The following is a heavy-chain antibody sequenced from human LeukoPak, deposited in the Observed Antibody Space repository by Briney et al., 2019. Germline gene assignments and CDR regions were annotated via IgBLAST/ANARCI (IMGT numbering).Heavy chain of an antibody. D-gene: IGHD1-14*01. CDR2: ISYDGSNK. V-gene: IGHV3-30*04. CDR3: ARDRGKIDAFDI. J-gene: IGHJ3*02. Sequence: GGSLRLSCAASGFTFSSYAMHWVRQAPGKGLEWVAVISYDGSNKYYADSAKGRFTISRDNSKNTLYLQMNSLRAEDTAVYYCARDRGKIDAFDIWGQGTMVTVSS. CDR1: GFTFSSYA.